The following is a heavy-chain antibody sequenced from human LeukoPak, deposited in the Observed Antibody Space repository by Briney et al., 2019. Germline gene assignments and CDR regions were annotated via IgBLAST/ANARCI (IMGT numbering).Heavy chain of an antibody. Sequence: GGSLRLSCAASGFTFSSYWMSWVRQAPGKGLECVANINGESEKRYADSVKGRFTISRDNAKNSLYLQMNSLRVEDTAIYYCARDYLDSSGAHYDYWGQGTLVTVSS. V-gene: IGHV3-7*01. CDR1: GFTFSSYW. D-gene: IGHD3-22*01. CDR3: ARDYLDSSGAHYDY. CDR2: INGESEK. J-gene: IGHJ4*02.